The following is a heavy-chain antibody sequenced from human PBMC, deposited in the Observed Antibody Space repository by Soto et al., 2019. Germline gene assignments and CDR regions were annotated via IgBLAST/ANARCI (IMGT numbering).Heavy chain of an antibody. J-gene: IGHJ3*02. CDR3: ASGLMVLAANPDAFDI. D-gene: IGHD2-21*01. CDR2: MYSGDNS. V-gene: IGHV3-53*01. Sequence: PGGSLRLSCAASEFTVSGNYMSWVRQAPGKGVEWVSTMYSGDNSYYADSVRGRFTISRDNSKNTLFLQMNSLRVEDTAVYYCASGLMVLAANPDAFDIWGQGTMVTVSS. CDR1: EFTVSGNY.